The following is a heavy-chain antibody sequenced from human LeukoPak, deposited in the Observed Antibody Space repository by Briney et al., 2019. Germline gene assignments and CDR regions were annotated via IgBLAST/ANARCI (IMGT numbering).Heavy chain of an antibody. CDR3: ARVTGYSSGWYGVYYYYGMDV. D-gene: IGHD6-19*01. CDR1: GGSISSYY. V-gene: IGHV4-59*01. J-gene: IGHJ6*02. CDR2: IYYSGST. Sequence: PSETLSLTCTVSGGSISSYYWSWIRQPPGKGLEWIGYIYYSGSTNYNPSLKSRVTISVDTSKNQFSLKLSSVTAADTAVYYCARVTGYSSGWYGVYYYYGMDVWGQGTTVTVSS.